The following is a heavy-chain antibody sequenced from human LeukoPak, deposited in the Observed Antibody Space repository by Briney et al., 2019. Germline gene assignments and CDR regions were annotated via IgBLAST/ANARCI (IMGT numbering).Heavy chain of an antibody. CDR1: GFSVSTDY. D-gene: IGHD1-26*01. CDR3: ASTSDY. Sequence: PGGSLRLSCAASGFSVSTDYMNWGCQPQGPGLGRDSVIYSGGSTYYADSVTGRFTISRDNSNNTLYLQMNSLRAEDTAIYYCASTSDYWGQGTLVTVSS. CDR2: IYSGGST. J-gene: IGHJ4*02. V-gene: IGHV3-53*01.